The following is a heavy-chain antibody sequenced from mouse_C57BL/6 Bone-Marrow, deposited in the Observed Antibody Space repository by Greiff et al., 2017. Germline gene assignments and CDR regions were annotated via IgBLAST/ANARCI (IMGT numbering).Heavy chain of an antibody. J-gene: IGHJ3*01. D-gene: IGHD3-1*01. CDR1: GYTFTSYW. V-gene: IGHV1-69*01. Sequence: QVQLQQPGAELVMPGASVKLSCKASGYTFTSYWMHWVKQRPGPGLEWIGEIDPSDSYTNYNQKFKGKSTLPVDKSSSTAYMQLSSLTSEDSAVYYGARWGSWFAYWGQGTLVTVSA. CDR3: ARWGSWFAY. CDR2: IDPSDSYT.